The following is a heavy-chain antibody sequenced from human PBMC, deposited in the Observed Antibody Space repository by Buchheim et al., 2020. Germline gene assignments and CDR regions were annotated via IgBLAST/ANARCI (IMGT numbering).Heavy chain of an antibody. J-gene: IGHJ6*02. V-gene: IGHV1-2*02. Sequence: QVQLVQSGAEVKKPGASVKVSCKASGYTFTGYYMHWVRQAPGQGLEWMGWINPNSGGTNYAQTFQGRVTMTRDTSISTASMELSRLRSDDTAVYYWARDHCTNGVCQYYYYYGMDVWGQGTT. CDR3: ARDHCTNGVCQYYYYYGMDV. CDR2: INPNSGGT. D-gene: IGHD2-8*01. CDR1: GYTFTGYY.